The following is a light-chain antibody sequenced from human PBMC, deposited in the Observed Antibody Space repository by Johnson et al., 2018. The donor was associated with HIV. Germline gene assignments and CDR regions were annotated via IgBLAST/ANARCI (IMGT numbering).Light chain of an antibody. CDR1: KSNIGNNY. CDR3: GTWDSSLSAYV. J-gene: IGLJ1*01. V-gene: IGLV1-51*02. Sequence: QSVLTQSPSVSAAPGQKVTISCSGTKSNIGNNYVSWYQQLPGTAPKLLIYENNKRPSGIPDRFSGSKSGTSATLGIAGLQTGDEADYYCGTWDSSLSAYVFGTGTKITVL. CDR2: ENN.